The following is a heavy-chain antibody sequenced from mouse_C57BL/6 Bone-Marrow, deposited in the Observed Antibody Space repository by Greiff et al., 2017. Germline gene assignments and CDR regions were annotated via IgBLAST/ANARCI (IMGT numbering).Heavy chain of an antibody. D-gene: IGHD1-1*01. Sequence: VQLQQSGAELVRPGASVKLSCTASGFNINDDYMHWVKQRPEQGLEWIGWIDPENGDTEYASKFQGKATITADTSSNTAYLQLSSLTSEDTAVYYCTTYDYASHYFDYWGQGTTLTVSS. CDR1: GFNINDDY. J-gene: IGHJ2*01. CDR3: TTYDYASHYFDY. CDR2: IDPENGDT. V-gene: IGHV14-4*01.